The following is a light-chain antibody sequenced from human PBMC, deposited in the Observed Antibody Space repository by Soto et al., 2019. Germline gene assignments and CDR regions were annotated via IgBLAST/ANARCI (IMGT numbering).Light chain of an antibody. V-gene: IGLV2-14*01. CDR2: DVS. CDR3: SSYTSSSTLLYV. CDR1: SSDVGGYNY. J-gene: IGLJ1*01. Sequence: QSVLTQPASVSESPGQSITISCTGTSSDVGGYNYFSWYQQHPGKAPKLMIYDVSNRPSGVSNRFSGSKSGNTASLTISGLQAEDEADYYCSSYTSSSTLLYVFGTGTKVTVL.